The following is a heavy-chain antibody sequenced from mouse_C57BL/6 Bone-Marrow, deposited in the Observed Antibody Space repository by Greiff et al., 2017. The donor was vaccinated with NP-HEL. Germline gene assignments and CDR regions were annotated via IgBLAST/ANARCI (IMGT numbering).Heavy chain of an antibody. Sequence: EVKLVESGGGLVQPGGSLKLSCAASGFTFSDYGMAWVRQAPRKGPEWVAFISNLAYSIYYAATVTGRFTLSRENAKNALYLEMSSLRSEDTAMYYCARQGYDYDEGHYAMDYWGQGTSVTVSS. CDR1: GFTFSDYG. D-gene: IGHD2-4*01. CDR2: ISNLAYSI. J-gene: IGHJ4*01. V-gene: IGHV5-15*04. CDR3: ARQGYDYDEGHYAMDY.